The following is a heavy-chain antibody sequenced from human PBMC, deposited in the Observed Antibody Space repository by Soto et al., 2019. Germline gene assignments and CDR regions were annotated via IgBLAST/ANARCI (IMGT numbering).Heavy chain of an antibody. CDR1: GFTFTSSA. D-gene: IGHD2-15*01. Sequence: QMQLVQSGPEVKKPGTSVQVSCKASGFTFTSSAMQWVRQARGQRLEWIGWIVVGSGHTNYAQKFQERVTITRDMSTSTAYMELSSLRSEDTAVYYCAADSRYCSGGNCEDYWGQGTLVTVSS. CDR2: IVVGSGHT. V-gene: IGHV1-58*02. J-gene: IGHJ4*02. CDR3: AADSRYCSGGNCEDY.